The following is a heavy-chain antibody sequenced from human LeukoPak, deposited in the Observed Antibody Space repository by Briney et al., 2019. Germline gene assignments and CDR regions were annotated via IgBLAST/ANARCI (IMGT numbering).Heavy chain of an antibody. V-gene: IGHV3-30*04. CDR1: GFTFSSYA. CDR3: KVTSY. D-gene: IGHD3-3*01. CDR2: ISYDGSNK. J-gene: IGHJ4*02. Sequence: GGSLRLSCAASGFTFSSYAMHWVRQAPGKGLEWVAVISYDGSNKYYADSVKGRFTIPRDNSKNTLYLQMNSLRAEDTAVYYCKVTSYWGQGTLVTVSS.